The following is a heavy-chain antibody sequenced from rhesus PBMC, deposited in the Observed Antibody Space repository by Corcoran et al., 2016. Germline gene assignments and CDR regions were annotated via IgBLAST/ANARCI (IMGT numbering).Heavy chain of an antibody. CDR3: ARDPGIAAAEYGLDS. V-gene: IGHV4-169*02. CDR1: GGSISSSY. J-gene: IGHJ6*01. D-gene: IGHD6-25*01. CDR2: IYGSGTSP. Sequence: QLQLQESGPGLVKPSETLSVTCAVSGGSISSSYWSWIRQAPGKGLEWIGYIYGSGTSPNYNPSLKGRVTLSVDTSKNQLSLKLSSVTAADTAVYYCARDPGIAAAEYGLDSWGQGVVVTVSS.